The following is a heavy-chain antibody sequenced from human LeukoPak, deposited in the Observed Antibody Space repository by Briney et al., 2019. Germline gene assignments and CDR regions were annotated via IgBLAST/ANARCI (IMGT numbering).Heavy chain of an antibody. J-gene: IGHJ4*02. Sequence: SETLSLTCTVSGGSISSSSYYWGWIRQPPGKGLEWLGSIYYSGSTYYNPSLKSRVTISVDTSKNQSSLKLSSVTAADTAVYYCASSAAGDIVVVVAAIYFDHWGQGTLVTVSS. CDR2: IYYSGST. CDR1: GGSISSSSYY. V-gene: IGHV4-39*07. D-gene: IGHD2-15*01. CDR3: ASSAAGDIVVVVAAIYFDH.